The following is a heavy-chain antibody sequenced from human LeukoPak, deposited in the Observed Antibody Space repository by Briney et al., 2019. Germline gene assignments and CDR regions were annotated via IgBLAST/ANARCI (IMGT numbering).Heavy chain of an antibody. CDR1: GFTFSSYA. CDR2: ISYDGSNK. CDR3: ASSRREYSSSAALDY. D-gene: IGHD6-6*01. V-gene: IGHV3-30*04. J-gene: IGHJ4*02. Sequence: GRSLRLSCAASGFTFSSYAMHWVRPAPGKGLEWVAVISYDGSNKYYADSVKGRFTISRDNSKNTLYLQMNSLRAEDTAVYYCASSRREYSSSAALDYWGEGTLVTVSS.